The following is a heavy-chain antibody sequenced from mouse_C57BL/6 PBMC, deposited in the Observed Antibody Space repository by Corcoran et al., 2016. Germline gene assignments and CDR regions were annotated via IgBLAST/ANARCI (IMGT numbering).Heavy chain of an antibody. Sequence: QVQLKQSGAELVRPGASVKLSCKASGYTFTDYYINWVKQRPGQGLEWIARIYPGSGNTYYNEKFKGKATLTAEKSSSTAYMQLSSLTSEDSAVYFCAKYYGSSYGWGQGTTLTVSS. CDR3: AKYYGSSYG. D-gene: IGHD1-1*01. V-gene: IGHV1-76*01. J-gene: IGHJ2*01. CDR1: GYTFTDYY. CDR2: IYPGSGNT.